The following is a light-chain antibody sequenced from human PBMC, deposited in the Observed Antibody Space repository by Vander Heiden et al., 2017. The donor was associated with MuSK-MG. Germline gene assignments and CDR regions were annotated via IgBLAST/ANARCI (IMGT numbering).Light chain of an antibody. Sequence: EIVLTQSPGTLSLSPGERATLSCRASHNIGGSLAWYQVKPGQAPRLLIYGASSRATGIPDRIGGSGSGTDFTLTISRLEPEDFAVYYCQQDRNSPSTFGQGTKVEIK. CDR1: HNIGGS. CDR3: QQDRNSPST. CDR2: GAS. J-gene: IGKJ1*01. V-gene: IGKV3-20*01.